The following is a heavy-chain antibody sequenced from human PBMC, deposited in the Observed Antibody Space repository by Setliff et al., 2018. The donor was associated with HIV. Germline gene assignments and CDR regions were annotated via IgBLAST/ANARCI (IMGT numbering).Heavy chain of an antibody. Sequence: SETLSLTCAVSGYSIGSGSFWGWIRQPPGKGLEWIATIPHNGGTYYNPDPSLTGRVTISLDTSKNQFSLKLAFVTAADTAVYYCARYSTLTTNFDYWGQGTQVTVS. CDR2: IPHNGGT. CDR1: GYSIGSGSF. D-gene: IGHD4-17*01. CDR3: ARYSTLTTNFDY. V-gene: IGHV4-38-2*01. J-gene: IGHJ4*02.